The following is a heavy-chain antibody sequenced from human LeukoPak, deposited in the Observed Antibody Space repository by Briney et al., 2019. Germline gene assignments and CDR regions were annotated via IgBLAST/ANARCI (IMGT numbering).Heavy chain of an antibody. CDR2: INPNSGGT. J-gene: IGHJ6*03. CDR1: GYTFTGYY. CDR3: ARDLFASYYYYYMDV. V-gene: IGHV1-2*02. D-gene: IGHD3-16*01. Sequence: ASVKASCKASGYTFTGYYIHWVRQAPGQGLEWMGWINPNSGGTIYAQKFQGRVTMTRDTSIGTAYMELSRLRSDDTAVYYCARDLFASYYYYYMDVWGKGTTVTVSS.